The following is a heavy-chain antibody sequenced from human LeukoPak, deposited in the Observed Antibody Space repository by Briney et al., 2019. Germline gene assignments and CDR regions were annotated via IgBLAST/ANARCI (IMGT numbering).Heavy chain of an antibody. CDR1: GYTFTGYY. J-gene: IGHJ4*02. D-gene: IGHD3-22*01. CDR3: ATAMIVVVITTVANTTSGTNDY. CDR2: INPNRGDT. V-gene: IGHV1-2*06. Sequence: ASVKASCKASGYTFTGYYMHWVRQPPGQWLEWMGRINPNRGDTNYAQKFQGRVTMTRDTPINTAYMELSRLRSDDTAVYYCATAMIVVVITTVANTTSGTNDYWGQGTLVTVSS.